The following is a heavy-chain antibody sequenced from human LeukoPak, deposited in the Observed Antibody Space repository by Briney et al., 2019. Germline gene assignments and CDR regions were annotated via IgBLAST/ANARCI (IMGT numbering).Heavy chain of an antibody. J-gene: IGHJ4*02. CDR2: IYYSGST. V-gene: IGHV4-59*08. Sequence: PSETLSLTCTVSGGSMSSYYWRWLRQPPGKGLEGIGYIYYSGSTNYNPSLKSRVTISVDPSKNHFSLKLSSVTAAHTAVYYCASTKILGELSLYDYWGQGTLVTVSS. D-gene: IGHD3-16*02. CDR1: GGSMSSYY. CDR3: ASTKILGELSLYDY.